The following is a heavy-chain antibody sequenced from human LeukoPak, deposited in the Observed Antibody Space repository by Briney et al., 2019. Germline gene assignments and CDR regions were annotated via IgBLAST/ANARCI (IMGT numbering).Heavy chain of an antibody. Sequence: PGGSLRLSCAASGFTFSSYGMHWVRQAPGKGLEWVAFIRYDGSNKYYADSVKGRFTISRDNSKNTLYLQMNSLRAEDTAVYYCANPGGSSSLITTHGWGQGTLVTVSS. J-gene: IGHJ4*02. CDR1: GFTFSSYG. V-gene: IGHV3-30*02. D-gene: IGHD3-22*01. CDR3: ANPGGSSSLITTHG. CDR2: IRYDGSNK.